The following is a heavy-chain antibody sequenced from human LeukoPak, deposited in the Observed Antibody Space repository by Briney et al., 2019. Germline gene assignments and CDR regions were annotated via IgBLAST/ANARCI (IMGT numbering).Heavy chain of an antibody. V-gene: IGHV1-2*06. D-gene: IGHD6-13*01. CDR1: GYTFTDYY. Sequence: GASVKVSRKASGYTFTDYYMHWVRQAPGQGLEWMGRINPNSGGTKYAQKFQGRVTMTRDTSISTAYMELNGLTSDDTAVYYCAKCGDFIAASYNWFDPWGPGTLVTVSS. J-gene: IGHJ5*02. CDR3: AKCGDFIAASYNWFDP. CDR2: INPNSGGT.